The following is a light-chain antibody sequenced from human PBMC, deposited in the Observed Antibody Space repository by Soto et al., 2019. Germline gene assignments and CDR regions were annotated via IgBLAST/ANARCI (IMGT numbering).Light chain of an antibody. Sequence: DVVMTQSPLSLPVTLGQPASISCRSSQSLVSSDGNTYLIWFQQRPGQSPRRLIYKVSNRDSGVPDRLRGSGSGTDFTLEISRVEAEDVGVYYCMQGTHWPWTFCQGTKVEIK. CDR3: MQGTHWPWT. V-gene: IGKV2-30*01. J-gene: IGKJ1*01. CDR1: QSLVSSDGNTY. CDR2: KVS.